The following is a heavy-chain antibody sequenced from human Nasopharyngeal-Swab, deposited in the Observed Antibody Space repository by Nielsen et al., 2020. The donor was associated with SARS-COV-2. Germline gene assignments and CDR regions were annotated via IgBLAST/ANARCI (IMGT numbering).Heavy chain of an antibody. D-gene: IGHD6-19*01. CDR2: ISAYNGNT. V-gene: IGHV1-18*01. Sequence: ASVNVSCKASGYTFPSYGISWVRQAPGQGLEWMGWISAYNGNTNYAQKLQGRVTMTTDTSTSTAYMELRSLRSDDTAVYYCARDGGQWWLVILNENWFDPWGQGTLVTVSS. J-gene: IGHJ5*02. CDR1: GYTFPSYG. CDR3: ARDGGQWWLVILNENWFDP.